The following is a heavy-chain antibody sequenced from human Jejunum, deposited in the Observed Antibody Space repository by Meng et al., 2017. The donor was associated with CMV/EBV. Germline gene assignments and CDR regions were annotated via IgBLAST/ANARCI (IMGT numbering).Heavy chain of an antibody. V-gene: IGHV3-30*02. CDR1: GFDFSSHG. D-gene: IGHD2-15*01. J-gene: IGHJ4*02. CDR3: AKNKWSLQD. CDR2: IQNDGSHQ. Sequence: QVQRVVCGGGLGPPGGSLGLSCAVSGFDFSSHGMQWARQAPGKGLEWVALIQNDGSHQYYADSVRGRFTISRDNSKNTVYLQMDSLRIEDTAVYYCAKNKWSLQDWGRGTLVTVSS.